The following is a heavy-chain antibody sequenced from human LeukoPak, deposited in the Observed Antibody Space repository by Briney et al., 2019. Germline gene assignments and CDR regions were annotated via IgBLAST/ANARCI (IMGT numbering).Heavy chain of an antibody. D-gene: IGHD6-13*01. Sequence: GGSLRLSCAASGFTFSSYWMHWVRHAPGKGLVWVSRINSDGSSTSYADSVKGRFTISRDNAKNTLYLQMNSLRAEDTAVYYCARGGSSWYTGAFDIWGQGTMVTVSS. V-gene: IGHV3-74*01. J-gene: IGHJ3*02. CDR2: INSDGSST. CDR1: GFTFSSYW. CDR3: ARGGSSWYTGAFDI.